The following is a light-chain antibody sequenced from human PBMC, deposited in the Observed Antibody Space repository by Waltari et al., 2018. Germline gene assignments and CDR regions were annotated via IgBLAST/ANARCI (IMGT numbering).Light chain of an antibody. V-gene: IGLV2-23*02. CDR1: NSDVGNYNY. J-gene: IGLJ2*01. CDR2: GFS. Sequence: QSALTQPASVSGSPGQSITMSCTGTNSDVGNYNYVSWYQHHPGTAPKVIIFGFSKRPSGVSERFSGSKSGNTASLTISGLQTEDEADYYCCSYAGTSTLIFGGGTKLTVL. CDR3: CSYAGTSTLI.